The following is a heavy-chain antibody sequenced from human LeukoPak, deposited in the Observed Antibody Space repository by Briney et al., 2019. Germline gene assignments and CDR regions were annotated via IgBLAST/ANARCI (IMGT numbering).Heavy chain of an antibody. CDR2: IYYSGNT. D-gene: IGHD3-22*01. CDR3: ARLDSSGFDY. J-gene: IGHJ4*02. Sequence: SETLSLTCTVSGVSISSSNSYWGWIRQPPGKGLEWIGSIYYSGNTYYNASLKSQVSISIDTSKNQFSLRLTSVTAADTAVYYCARLDSSGFDYWGQGTLVSVSS. V-gene: IGHV4-39*01. CDR1: GVSISSSNSY.